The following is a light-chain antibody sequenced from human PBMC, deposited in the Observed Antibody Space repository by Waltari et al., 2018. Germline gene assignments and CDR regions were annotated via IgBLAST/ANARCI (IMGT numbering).Light chain of an antibody. Sequence: QLVLTQSPSASASLGASVRLTCTLDSGHSSNIIAWHQQQPEKGPRYLMKVNIDGSHSKGDGSPDRFPGSGSGAERYLTISSVQSEDEADYYCQSGGHGTWVFGGGTKLTVL. CDR3: QSGGHGTWV. V-gene: IGLV4-69*01. CDR1: SGHSSNI. CDR2: VNIDGSH. J-gene: IGLJ3*02.